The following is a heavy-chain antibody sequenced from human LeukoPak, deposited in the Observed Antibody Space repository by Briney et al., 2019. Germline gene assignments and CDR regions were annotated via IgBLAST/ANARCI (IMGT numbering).Heavy chain of an antibody. J-gene: IGHJ5*02. Sequence: ASVKVSCKASGYTFTSYYMHWVRQAPGQGLEWMGIINPSGGSTSYAQKFQGRVTMTRDTSTSTVYMELSSLRSEDTVVYYCAREQQLVGFDPWGQGTLVTVSS. CDR3: AREQQLVGFDP. D-gene: IGHD6-13*01. CDR1: GYTFTSYY. V-gene: IGHV1-46*01. CDR2: INPSGGST.